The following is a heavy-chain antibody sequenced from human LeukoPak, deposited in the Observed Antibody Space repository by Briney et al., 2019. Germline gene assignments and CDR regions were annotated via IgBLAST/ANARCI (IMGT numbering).Heavy chain of an antibody. CDR1: GFTFSSYW. V-gene: IGHV3-7*03. CDR3: ARAYIVGATDAFDI. CDR2: IKQDGSGR. Sequence: GGSLRLSCAASGFTFSSYWMSWVRQAPGKGLEWVANIKQDGSGRKYVDSVKGRFTISRDNAKNSLYLQMDSLRAEDTALYYCARAYIVGATDAFDIWGQGTMVTVSS. D-gene: IGHD1-26*01. J-gene: IGHJ3*02.